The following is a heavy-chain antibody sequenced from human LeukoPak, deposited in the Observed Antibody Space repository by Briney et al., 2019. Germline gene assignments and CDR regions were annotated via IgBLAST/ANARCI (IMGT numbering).Heavy chain of an antibody. CDR2: IIPICGTA. J-gene: IGHJ3*02. D-gene: IGHD1-26*01. Sequence: VASVKVSCKASGGTFSSYAISWVRQAPGQGLEWMGGIIPICGTANYAQKFQGRVTITTDESTSTAYMELSSLRSEDTAVYYCARGGLKAEVGTGWAFDIWGQGTMVTVSS. CDR1: GGTFSSYA. V-gene: IGHV1-69*05. CDR3: ARGGLKAEVGTGWAFDI.